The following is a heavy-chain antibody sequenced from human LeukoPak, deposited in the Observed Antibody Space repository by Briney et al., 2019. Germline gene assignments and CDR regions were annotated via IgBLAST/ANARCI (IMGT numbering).Heavy chain of an antibody. V-gene: IGHV1-69*05. D-gene: IGHD3-22*01. CDR3: ARDRFPTYYYDSSGYPEYFQH. Sequence: SVTVSCKASGGTFSSYDISWVRQATGQGLEWMGRIIPNFVTSDYAQKFQGRVTITTDESTSTAYMELSSLRSEDTAVYYCARDRFPTYYYDSSGYPEYFQHWGQGTLVTVSS. J-gene: IGHJ1*01. CDR2: IIPNFVTS. CDR1: GGTFSSYD.